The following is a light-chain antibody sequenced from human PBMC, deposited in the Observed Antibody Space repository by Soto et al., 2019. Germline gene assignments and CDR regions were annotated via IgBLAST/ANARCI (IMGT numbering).Light chain of an antibody. CDR2: LAS. V-gene: IGKV2-28*01. CDR3: MQALQTLRT. J-gene: IGKJ1*01. Sequence: EIVMTQSPLSLTVTPGEPASISCKSSQSLQHNNGNTLLDWYMQKPGQSPQLLIYLASRRAPGAPDRVSGSGSGTDFTLRISTVEADDAAIYYCMQALQTLRTFGQGTKLEI. CDR1: QSLQHNNGNTL.